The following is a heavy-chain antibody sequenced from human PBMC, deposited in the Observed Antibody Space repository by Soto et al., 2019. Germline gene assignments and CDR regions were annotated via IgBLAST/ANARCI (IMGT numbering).Heavy chain of an antibody. CDR1: GGSFSGYY. Sequence: SETLSLTCAVYGGSFSGYYWSWIRQPPGKGLEWIWEINHSGSTNYNPSLKSRVTISVDTSKNQFSLKLSSVTAADTAVYYCARGGYGQYYGGNRYFDYWGQGTLVTVSS. CDR3: ARGGYGQYYGGNRYFDY. V-gene: IGHV4-34*01. J-gene: IGHJ4*02. CDR2: INHSGST. D-gene: IGHD3-3*01.